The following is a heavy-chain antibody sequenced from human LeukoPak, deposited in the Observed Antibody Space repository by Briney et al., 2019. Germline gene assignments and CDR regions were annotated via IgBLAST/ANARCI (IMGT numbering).Heavy chain of an antibody. CDR3: ARGSRSYGLDY. Sequence: SQTLSLTCTVSGGSISSGSYYWSWIRQPAGKGLEWIGRIYTSGSTNYNPSLKSRVTISVDTSKNQSSLKLSSVTAADTAVYYCARGSRSYGLDYWGQGTLVTVSS. CDR2: IYTSGST. V-gene: IGHV4-61*02. J-gene: IGHJ4*02. CDR1: GGSISSGSYY. D-gene: IGHD1-26*01.